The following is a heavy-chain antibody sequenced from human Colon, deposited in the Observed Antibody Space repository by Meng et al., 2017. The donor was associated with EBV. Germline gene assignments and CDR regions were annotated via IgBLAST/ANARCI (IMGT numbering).Heavy chain of an antibody. V-gene: IGHV4-4*02. Sequence: QVRWQEPGPGLVKPSGTLSLTCGVSGVSISSNIRWTWVRQPPGKGLEWIGDIDDSGSTNYNPSLNSRISISLDKSKNHFSLKVNSVTAADTAVYYCARGKQDAWELLAYWGQGALVTVSS. CDR1: GVSISSNIR. D-gene: IGHD1-26*01. CDR3: ARGKQDAWELLAY. J-gene: IGHJ4*02. CDR2: IDDSGST.